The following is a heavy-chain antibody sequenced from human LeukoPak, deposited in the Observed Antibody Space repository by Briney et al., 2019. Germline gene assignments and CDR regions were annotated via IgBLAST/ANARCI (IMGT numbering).Heavy chain of an antibody. Sequence: GGSLRLSCAASGFTFSSYAISWVRQAPGKGLEWVSAISGSGGSTYYADSVKGRFTISRDNSKNTLYLQMNSLRAEDTAVYYCAKDIVVVVAATILPLFDYWGQGTLVTVSS. CDR2: ISGSGGST. V-gene: IGHV3-23*01. CDR1: GFTFSSYA. D-gene: IGHD2-15*01. J-gene: IGHJ4*02. CDR3: AKDIVVVVAATILPLFDY.